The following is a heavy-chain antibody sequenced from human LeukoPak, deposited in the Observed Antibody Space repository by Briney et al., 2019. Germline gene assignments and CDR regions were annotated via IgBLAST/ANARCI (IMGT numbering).Heavy chain of an antibody. D-gene: IGHD6-13*01. Sequence: PGGSLRLSCAASGFTFSDYYMSWIRQAPGKGLEWVSYISSSGSTIYYADSVKGRFTISRDNAKNSLYLQMNSLRAEDTAVYYCASRFRIAAAGTALGYWGQGTLVTVSS. J-gene: IGHJ4*02. V-gene: IGHV3-11*01. CDR3: ASRFRIAAAGTALGY. CDR1: GFTFSDYY. CDR2: ISSSGSTI.